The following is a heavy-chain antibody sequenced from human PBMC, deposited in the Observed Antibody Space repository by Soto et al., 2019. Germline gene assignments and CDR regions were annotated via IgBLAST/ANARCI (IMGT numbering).Heavy chain of an antibody. J-gene: IGHJ4*02. CDR2: SYPVDTDT. CDR3: ASNRASFHEPNF. Sequence: GVSLKISCKGSGYSFTSYWMSWMRPMPGKGLEWMGVSYPVDTDTIYSPSFQGQATISADSSFTSSYLQWSSRKASDPAIHYCASNRASFHEPNFWGQGPMCTVSS. V-gene: IGHV5-51*01. CDR1: GYSFTSYW. D-gene: IGHD3-10*01.